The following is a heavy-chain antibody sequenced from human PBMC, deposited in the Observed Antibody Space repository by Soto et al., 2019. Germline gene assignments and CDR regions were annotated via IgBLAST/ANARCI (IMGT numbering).Heavy chain of an antibody. D-gene: IGHD6-19*01. Sequence: QVQLVESGGGVVQPGRSLRLSCAASGFTFSSYGMHWVRQAPGKGLEWVAVISYDGSNKYYADSVKGRFTISRDNSKNPLYLQMDRLRGEDTGVDYRAKNLEQGGWASRFDYWGQGTLVTVSS. CDR1: GFTFSSYG. CDR2: ISYDGSNK. V-gene: IGHV3-30*18. CDR3: AKNLEQGGWASRFDY. J-gene: IGHJ4*02.